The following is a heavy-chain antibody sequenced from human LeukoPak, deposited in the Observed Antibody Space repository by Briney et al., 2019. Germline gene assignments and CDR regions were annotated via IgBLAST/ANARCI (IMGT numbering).Heavy chain of an antibody. CDR3: AREIAYCGGDCSDY. Sequence: GGSLRLSCAASGFTFSSYSMNWVRQAPGKGLEWVSSIGSSSSYIYYADSVKGRFTISRDNAKNSLYLQMNSLRAEDTAVYYCAREIAYCGGDCSDYWGQGTLVTVSS. CDR1: GFTFSSYS. J-gene: IGHJ4*02. V-gene: IGHV3-21*01. D-gene: IGHD2-21*01. CDR2: IGSSSSYI.